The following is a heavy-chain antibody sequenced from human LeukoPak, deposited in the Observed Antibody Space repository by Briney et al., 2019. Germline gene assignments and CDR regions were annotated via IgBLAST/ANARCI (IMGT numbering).Heavy chain of an antibody. V-gene: IGHV3-53*01. CDR1: GFTVSSNY. Sequence: PGGSLRLSFAASGFTVSSNYMSWVRQPAGKGLEWVSVLYSGGATFYADSVKGRFTISRDTSKNTLYLQMNDLRAHDTAVYYCTKLKGWYGEGFFDYWGQGTLVTVSS. J-gene: IGHJ4*02. D-gene: IGHD6-19*01. CDR3: TKLKGWYGEGFFDY. CDR2: LYSGGAT.